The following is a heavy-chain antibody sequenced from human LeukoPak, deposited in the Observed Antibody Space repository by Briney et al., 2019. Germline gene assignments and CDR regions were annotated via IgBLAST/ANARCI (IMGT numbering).Heavy chain of an antibody. J-gene: IGHJ3*02. Sequence: GGSLRLSCAASGFRFSYHDMHWVRQAPGKGLEFVSSIGAAGAHTFYADSVKGRFTISRDNFQSTMYLQMDGLKPEDSAVYYCARELGGTKTGGFDIWGQGTVVTVSS. CDR3: ARELGGTKTGGFDI. D-gene: IGHD1-14*01. CDR1: GFRFSYHD. CDR2: IGAAGAHT. V-gene: IGHV3-64*02.